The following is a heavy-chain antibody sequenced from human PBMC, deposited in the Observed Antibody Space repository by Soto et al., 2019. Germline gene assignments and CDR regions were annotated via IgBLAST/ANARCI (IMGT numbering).Heavy chain of an antibody. CDR2: ISDDGSTA. CDR1: GFTFSAYW. D-gene: IGHD6-6*01. J-gene: IGHJ4*02. CDR3: ARGPRVSSTGTGAH. V-gene: IGHV3-74*01. Sequence: PGGSLRLSCSVSGFTFSAYWMHWVRQVPGKGLTWVSRISDDGSTATYEDSVKGRFVISRDNAKNSLYLEMNTLRADDSGLYYCARGPRVSSTGTGAHWGRGTLVTVSS.